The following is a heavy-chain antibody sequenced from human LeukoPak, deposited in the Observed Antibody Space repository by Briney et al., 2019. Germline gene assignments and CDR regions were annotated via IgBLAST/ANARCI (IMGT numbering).Heavy chain of an antibody. CDR3: ARSITMIVVGTVGY. Sequence: AGGSLRPSCAASGFTFSSYGMHWVRQAPGKGLEWVAVIWYDGSNKYYADSVKGRFTISRDNSKNTLYLQMNSLRAEDTAVYSCARSITMIVVGTVGYWGQGTLVTVSS. J-gene: IGHJ4*02. D-gene: IGHD3-22*01. CDR1: GFTFSSYG. V-gene: IGHV3-33*01. CDR2: IWYDGSNK.